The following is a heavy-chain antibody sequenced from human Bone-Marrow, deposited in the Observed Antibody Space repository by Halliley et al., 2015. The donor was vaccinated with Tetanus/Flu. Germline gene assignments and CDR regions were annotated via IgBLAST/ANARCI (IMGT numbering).Heavy chain of an antibody. CDR3: AAGPTQTGRNWYFGL. V-gene: IGHV4-30-2*01. CDR1: GASITSGAYS. J-gene: IGHJ2*01. Sequence: TLSLTCVVSGASITSGAYSWSWIRQPPGKALEWIGNIYHTGSTYYSPSLKSRVTLSVDRSSNHFSLKLTSLTAADTAVYYCAAGPTQTGRNWYFGLWGRGTLVTVSS. D-gene: IGHD1-1*01. CDR2: IYHTGST.